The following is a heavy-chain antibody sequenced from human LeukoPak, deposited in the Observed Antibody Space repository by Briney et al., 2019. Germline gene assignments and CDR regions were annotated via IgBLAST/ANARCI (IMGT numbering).Heavy chain of an antibody. V-gene: IGHV3-30*02. D-gene: IGHD3-22*01. J-gene: IGHJ4*02. CDR3: VASGYGY. CDR1: GFTFSSHG. Sequence: PGGSLRLSCAASGFTFSSHGIHWVRQAPGKGLEWVAFIRSDGTNKYYVDSVKGRFTISRDNSKNSLYPQMNTLSAEDTAVYYCVASGYGYWGQGTLVTVSS. CDR2: IRSDGTNK.